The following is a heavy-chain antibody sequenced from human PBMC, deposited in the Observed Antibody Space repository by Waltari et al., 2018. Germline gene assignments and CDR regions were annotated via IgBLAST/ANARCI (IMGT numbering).Heavy chain of an antibody. V-gene: IGHV3-7*02. D-gene: IGHD1-1*01. CDR1: ELIFIYYC. CDR3: TRSGGASAFDI. Sequence: VQLVKFGGGLVQPGGYLKVPCTASELIFIYYCMSCVRQAPGKEPEWVANIGEDGTEKYYVHSVKGRFTISRDNVKNSLYLEMNSLRAEDTAMYYCTRSGGASAFDIWGQGTMVTVSS. J-gene: IGHJ3*02. CDR2: IGEDGTEK.